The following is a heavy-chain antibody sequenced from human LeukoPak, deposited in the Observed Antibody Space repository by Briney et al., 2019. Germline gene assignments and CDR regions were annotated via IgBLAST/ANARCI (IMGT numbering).Heavy chain of an antibody. D-gene: IGHD6-13*01. Sequence: GGSLRLSCAASGFTFSGYCMNWVRQAPGKGLEWVSHISVSGDDTYYADSVKGRFTISRDNSKDTLYLQMNSLRDEDTAVYYCTRERVWYSSSRYDYWGQGTRVTVSS. CDR1: GFTFSGYC. J-gene: IGHJ4*02. V-gene: IGHV3-23*01. CDR2: ISVSGDDT. CDR3: TRERVWYSSSRYDY.